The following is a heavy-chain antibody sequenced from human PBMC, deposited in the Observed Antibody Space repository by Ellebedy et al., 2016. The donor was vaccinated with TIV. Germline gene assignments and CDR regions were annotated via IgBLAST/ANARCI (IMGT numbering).Heavy chain of an antibody. Sequence: GESLKISCAASGFTFSSYAMSWVRQAPGKGLEWVGRIKSKTDGGTTDYAAPVKGRFTISRDDSKNTLYLQMNSLKTEDTAVYYCTTDRGGYARYWGQGTLVTVSS. CDR1: GFTFSSYA. D-gene: IGHD5-12*01. CDR2: IKSKTDGGTT. V-gene: IGHV3-15*01. CDR3: TTDRGGYARY. J-gene: IGHJ4*02.